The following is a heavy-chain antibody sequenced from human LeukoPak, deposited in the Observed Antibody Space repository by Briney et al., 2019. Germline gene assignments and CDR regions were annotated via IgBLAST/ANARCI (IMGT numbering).Heavy chain of an antibody. D-gene: IGHD3-3*01. J-gene: IGHJ4*02. CDR3: ARHGGGQYYDFWSGYQDY. Sequence: GXIXXPRGXXXXXIGXXXYSGSTYYNPSLKSRVTISVDKTKNQFSLKLSSVTAADTAVYYCARHGGGQYYDFWSGYQDYWGQGTLVTVSS. CDR2: XXYSGST. V-gene: IGHV4-39*01.